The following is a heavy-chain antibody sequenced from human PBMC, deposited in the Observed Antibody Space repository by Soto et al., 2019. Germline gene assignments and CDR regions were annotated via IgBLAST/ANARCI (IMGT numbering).Heavy chain of an antibody. CDR3: ARDGRRRLAAGTSFVRGYDY. Sequence: ASVKVSCKASGYTFTSYGISWVRQAPGQGLEWMGWISAYNGNTNYAQKLQGRVTMTTDTSTSTAYMELRRLRSDDTAVYYCARDGRRRLAAGTSFVRGYDYWGQGTLVTVSS. J-gene: IGHJ4*02. CDR1: GYTFTSYG. V-gene: IGHV1-18*04. CDR2: ISAYNGNT. D-gene: IGHD6-13*01.